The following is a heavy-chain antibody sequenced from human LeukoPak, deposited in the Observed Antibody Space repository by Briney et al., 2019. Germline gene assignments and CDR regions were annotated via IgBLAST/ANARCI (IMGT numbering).Heavy chain of an antibody. J-gene: IGHJ6*02. V-gene: IGHV3-21*01. Sequence: GGSLRLSCAASGFTFSSYSMNWVRQAPGKELEWVSSISSSSSYIYYADSVKGRFTISRDNAKNSLYLQMNSLRAEDTAVYYCARGPHYDFWSGYYNWGYYYGMDVWGQGTTVTVSS. D-gene: IGHD3-3*01. CDR1: GFTFSSYS. CDR2: ISSSSSYI. CDR3: ARGPHYDFWSGYYNWGYYYGMDV.